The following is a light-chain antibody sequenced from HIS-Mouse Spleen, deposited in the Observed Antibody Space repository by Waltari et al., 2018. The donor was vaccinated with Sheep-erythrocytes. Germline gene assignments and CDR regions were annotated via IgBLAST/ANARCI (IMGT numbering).Light chain of an antibody. V-gene: IGLV2-23*01. CDR3: CSYAGSSTPWV. CDR2: EGS. CDR1: SSDVGSYNL. J-gene: IGLJ3*02. Sequence: QSALTQPASVSGSPGQSITISCTGTSSDVGSYNLVSWYQQHPGKAPKLMIYEGSKRPSGVSNRFPGSKSGNTASLTIFGLQAEDEADYYCCSYAGSSTPWVFGGGTKLTVL.